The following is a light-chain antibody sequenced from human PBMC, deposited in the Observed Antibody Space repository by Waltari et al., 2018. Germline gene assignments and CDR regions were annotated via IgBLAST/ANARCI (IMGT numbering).Light chain of an antibody. V-gene: IGKV1-39*01. CDR3: QQSSSLPFT. CDR2: TAS. Sequence: DIQMTQSPSSLSASVGDRVTITCRASQSISSFLNWYQLKPGKATKLLIYTASTLQSGVPSRFSGSGSGTDFTLTISSLQPEDFGMYYCQQSSSLPFTFGPGTKVDIK. J-gene: IGKJ3*01. CDR1: QSISSF.